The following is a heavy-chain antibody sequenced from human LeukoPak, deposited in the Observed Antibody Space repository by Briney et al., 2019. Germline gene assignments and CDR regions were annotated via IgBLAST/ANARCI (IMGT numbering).Heavy chain of an antibody. V-gene: IGHV3-11*04. Sequence: TGGSLRLSCAASGFTFSDYYMSWIRQAPGKGLEWVSYISSSGSTIYYADSVKGRFTISRDNAKNSLYLQMNSLRAEDTAVYYCARPRRDGYNYDLDLWGQGTLVTVSS. CDR1: GFTFSDYY. CDR2: ISSSGSTI. J-gene: IGHJ4*02. D-gene: IGHD5-24*01. CDR3: ARPRRDGYNYDLDL.